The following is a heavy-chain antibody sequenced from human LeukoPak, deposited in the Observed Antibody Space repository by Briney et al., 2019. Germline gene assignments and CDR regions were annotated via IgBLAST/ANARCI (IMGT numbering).Heavy chain of an antibody. CDR2: IYHSGST. Sequence: SETLSLTCTVSGGSISSYSWSWIRQPPGKGLEWIGYIYHSGSTYYNPSLKSRVTISVDRSKNQFSLKLSSVTAADTAVYYCARDRYGMDVWGQGTTVTVSS. J-gene: IGHJ6*02. CDR1: GGSISSYS. CDR3: ARDRYGMDV. V-gene: IGHV4-30-2*01.